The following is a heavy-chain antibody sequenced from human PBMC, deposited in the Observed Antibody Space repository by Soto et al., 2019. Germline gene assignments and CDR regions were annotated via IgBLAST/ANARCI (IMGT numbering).Heavy chain of an antibody. J-gene: IGHJ5*02. Sequence: PGESLKISCKGSGYSFTSYWIGWVRQMPGKGLEWMGIIYPGDSDTRYSPSFQGQVTISADKSISTAYLQWSSLKASDTAMYYCARSATTYCGGDCLPGWFDPWGQGTLVTVSS. V-gene: IGHV5-51*01. CDR1: GYSFTSYW. CDR3: ARSATTYCGGDCLPGWFDP. CDR2: IYPGDSDT. D-gene: IGHD2-21*02.